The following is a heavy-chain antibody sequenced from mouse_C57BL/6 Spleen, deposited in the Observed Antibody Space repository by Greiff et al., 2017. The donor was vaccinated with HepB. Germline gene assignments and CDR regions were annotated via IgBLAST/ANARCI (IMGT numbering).Heavy chain of an antibody. CDR1: GYSITSGYY. V-gene: IGHV3-6*01. CDR3: ASGNWDPWFAY. D-gene: IGHD4-1*01. CDR2: ISYDGSN. J-gene: IGHJ3*01. Sequence: EVQLQQSGPGLVKPSQSLSLTCSVTGYSITSGYYWNWIRQFPGNKLEWMGYISYDGSNNYNPSLKNRISLTRDTSKNQFFLKLNSVTTEDTATYYCASGNWDPWFAYWGQGTLVTVSA.